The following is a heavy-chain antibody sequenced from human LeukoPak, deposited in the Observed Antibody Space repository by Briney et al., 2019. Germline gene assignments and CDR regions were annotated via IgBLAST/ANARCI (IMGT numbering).Heavy chain of an antibody. CDR2: IKQDGSEK. CDR1: GFTFSSYW. CDR3: ARDLSYGDYEISGY. J-gene: IGHJ4*02. D-gene: IGHD4-17*01. Sequence: GGSLRPSCAASGFTFSSYWMTWVRQAPGKGLEWVANIKQDGSEKYYVDSVKGRFTISRDNAKNSLYLQMNSLRPEDTAVYYCARDLSYGDYEISGYWGQGTLVTVSS. V-gene: IGHV3-7*01.